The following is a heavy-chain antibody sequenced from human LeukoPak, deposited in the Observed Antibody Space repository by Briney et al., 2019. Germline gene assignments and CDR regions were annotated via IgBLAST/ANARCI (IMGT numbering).Heavy chain of an antibody. Sequence: GGSLRLSCAATGFSFSSYGMYWVRQAPGKGLEWVAFILYDGSTKYYGDNVKGRVTISRDNSKNTVSLQVSSLRIEDTGVYYCAKEYEGTHQPDYWGQGTRVIVSS. CDR1: GFSFSSYG. CDR2: ILYDGSTK. V-gene: IGHV3-30*02. J-gene: IGHJ4*02. CDR3: AKEYEGTHQPDY. D-gene: IGHD1-14*01.